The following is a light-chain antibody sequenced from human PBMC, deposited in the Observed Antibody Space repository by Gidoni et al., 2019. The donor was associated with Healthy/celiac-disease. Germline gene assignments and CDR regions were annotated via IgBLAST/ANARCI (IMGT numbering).Light chain of an antibody. Sequence: HSALTQPASVSGSPGQSITISCTGTSSDVGGYNYVSWYQQHPGKAPKLMMYEVSNRPSGVSNRFSGSKAGNTASLTISGLQAEEEADYYCSAYTSSSTLVFGGGTKLTVL. CDR2: EVS. V-gene: IGLV2-14*01. J-gene: IGLJ2*01. CDR3: SAYTSSSTLV. CDR1: SSDVGGYNY.